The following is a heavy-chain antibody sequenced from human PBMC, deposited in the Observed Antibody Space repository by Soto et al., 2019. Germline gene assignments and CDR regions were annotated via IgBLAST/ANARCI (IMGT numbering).Heavy chain of an antibody. CDR1: GFTFSNYE. D-gene: IGHD2-15*01. CDR3: ARQICGGSRCYGTFDL. J-gene: IGHJ3*01. Sequence: EVQLVESGGGLVQPGGSLRLSCAASGFTFSNYEMNWVRQAPGKGLEWISYISTRGSTIFYADSVKGRFTISRDDAGSSLYLQMDSLRAEDTAVYYCARQICGGSRCYGTFDLWGQGTTVTVSS. V-gene: IGHV3-48*03. CDR2: ISTRGSTI.